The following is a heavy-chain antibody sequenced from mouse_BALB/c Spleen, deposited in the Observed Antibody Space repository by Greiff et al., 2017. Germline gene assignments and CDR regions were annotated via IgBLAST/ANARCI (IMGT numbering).Heavy chain of an antibody. V-gene: IGHV5-12-1*01. CDR2: ISSGGGST. J-gene: IGHJ2*01. CDR3: ARQTVYYFDY. Sequence: VQLKESGGGLVKPGGSLKLSCAASGFAFSSYDMSWVRQTPEKRLEWVAYISSGGGSTYYPDTVKGRFTISRDNAKNTLYLQMSSLKSEDTAMYYCARQTVYYFDYWGQGTTLTVSS. CDR1: GFAFSSYD.